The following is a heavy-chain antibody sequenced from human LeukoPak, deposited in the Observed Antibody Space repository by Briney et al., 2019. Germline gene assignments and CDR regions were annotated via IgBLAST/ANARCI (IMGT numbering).Heavy chain of an antibody. CDR1: GFTFSDYY. Sequence: GGSLRLSCAASGFTFSDYYMTWIRQAPGKGLECISYISRSSSYTYYADSVKGRFTISRDNSRNTLYLQMNSLRADDTAVYYCVKERGGTTPRFDNWGQGTLVTVSS. CDR2: ISRSSSYT. D-gene: IGHD1-7*01. J-gene: IGHJ4*02. CDR3: VKERGGTTPRFDN. V-gene: IGHV3-11*05.